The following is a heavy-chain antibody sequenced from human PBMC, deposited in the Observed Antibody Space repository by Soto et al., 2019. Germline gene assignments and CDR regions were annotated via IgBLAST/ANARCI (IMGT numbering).Heavy chain of an antibody. CDR1: GLTFSSYW. CDR2: ISTDGSVT. CDR3: ARASYSSGWGGFDY. V-gene: IGHV3-74*01. D-gene: IGHD6-19*01. Sequence: PGGSLRLSCASSGLTFSSYWMHWVRQAPGQGLVWVSRISTDGSVTTYADSVKGRFTISRDNAKNTLYLHMNSLRTEDTAVYYCARASYSSGWGGFDYWGQGTLDTVSS. J-gene: IGHJ4*01.